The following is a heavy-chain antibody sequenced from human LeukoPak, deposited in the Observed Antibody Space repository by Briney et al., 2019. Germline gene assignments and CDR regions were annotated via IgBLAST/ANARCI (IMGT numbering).Heavy chain of an antibody. CDR2: VSAYNGNT. V-gene: IGHV1-18*01. J-gene: IGHJ3*02. Sequence: ASVKVSCKASGYTFTSNGISWVRQAPGQGLEWMGWVSAYNGNTNYEQKLQGRVTMTTDTSTSTAYMELRSLRSDDTAVYYCASLKNSYDSSGYLVTDAFDIWGQGTMVTVSS. CDR3: ASLKNSYDSSGYLVTDAFDI. CDR1: GYTFTSNG. D-gene: IGHD3-22*01.